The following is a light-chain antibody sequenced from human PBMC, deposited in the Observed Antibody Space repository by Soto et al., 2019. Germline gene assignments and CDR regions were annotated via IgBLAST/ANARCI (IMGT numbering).Light chain of an antibody. CDR2: GAS. Sequence: EIVLTQSPGTLSLSPGERATISRRASESVIKYLAWYQQKPGQAPRLLIHGASSRATGIPDRFSGSGSGTDFTLTINRLEPEDFAVYYCKQYSSSPPITFGQGTRLEI. J-gene: IGKJ5*01. CDR1: ESVIKY. CDR3: KQYSSSPPIT. V-gene: IGKV3-20*01.